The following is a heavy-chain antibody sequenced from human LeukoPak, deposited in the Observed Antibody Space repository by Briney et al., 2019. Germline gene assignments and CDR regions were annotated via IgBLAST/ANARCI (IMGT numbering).Heavy chain of an antibody. V-gene: IGHV4-31*03. CDR2: IYYSGST. CDR1: GGSISSGGYY. D-gene: IGHD3-22*01. Sequence: SETLSLTCTVSGGSISSGGYYWSWIRQHPGKGLEWIGYIYYSGSTYYNPSLKSRVTISVDTSKNQFSLKLSSVTAADTAVYYCARASYYYDSEDFQYWGQGTLVTVSS. CDR3: ARASYYYDSEDFQY. J-gene: IGHJ1*01.